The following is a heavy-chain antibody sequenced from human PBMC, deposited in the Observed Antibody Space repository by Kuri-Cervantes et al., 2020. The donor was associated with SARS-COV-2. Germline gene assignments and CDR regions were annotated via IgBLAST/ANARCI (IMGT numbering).Heavy chain of an antibody. J-gene: IGHJ4*02. CDR1: GESIGSGRHH. D-gene: IGHD1-26*01. CDR2: CDYSATS. V-gene: IGHV4-39*01. Sequence: ESLKISCTVSGESIGSGRHHWVWIRQPPGKGLEWVGSCDYSATSYYNPSLKSRVTMSVDRSRNQFSLSLNSVTAADTAVYYCARHGSGSYSHFLYWGQGTLVTVSS. CDR3: ARHGSGSYSHFLY.